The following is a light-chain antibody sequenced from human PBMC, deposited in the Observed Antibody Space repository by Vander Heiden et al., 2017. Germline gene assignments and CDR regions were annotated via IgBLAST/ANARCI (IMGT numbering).Light chain of an antibody. J-gene: IGKJ1*01. CDR2: DAS. Sequence: ETVLTQSPATLSLSPGERATLSCRASQNVLNELAWYQQKPGKPPRLRIYDASNRATGIPTKFSGSGPGTDFTLTISSLEPEDCAVDYCQQRRYWPRTFGQGTKVEIK. CDR1: QNVLNE. V-gene: IGKV3-11*01. CDR3: QQRRYWPRT.